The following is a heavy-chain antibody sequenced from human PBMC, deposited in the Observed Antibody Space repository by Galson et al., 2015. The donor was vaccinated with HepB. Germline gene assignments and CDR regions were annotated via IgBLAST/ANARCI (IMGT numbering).Heavy chain of an antibody. J-gene: IGHJ4*02. D-gene: IGHD3-10*01. CDR3: AKGGARYASGSYYHFDY. V-gene: IGHV3-23*01. CDR2: ISGSDDST. Sequence: LRLSCAASGFTFSSYALSWVRQAPGKGLEWVSAISGSDDSTYYVDSVKGRFTISRDNSKNTLYLQMNSLRAEDTAVYYCAKGGARYASGSYYHFDYWGQGTLVTVSS. CDR1: GFTFSSYA.